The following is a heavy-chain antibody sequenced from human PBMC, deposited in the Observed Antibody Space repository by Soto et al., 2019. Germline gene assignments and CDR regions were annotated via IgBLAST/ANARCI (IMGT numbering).Heavy chain of an antibody. Sequence: QVQLVESGGGVVQPGRSLRLSCAASGCTFSSYGMHWVRQAPGKGLEWVAVIRYDGSNKYYADSMKGRFTISRDNSKNTLYLQMNSLRAEDTAVYYCAREAPYSSGWWTEREGFDHWGQGTLVTVSS. CDR1: GCTFSSYG. J-gene: IGHJ4*02. D-gene: IGHD6-19*01. CDR2: IRYDGSNK. CDR3: AREAPYSSGWWTEREGFDH. V-gene: IGHV3-33*01.